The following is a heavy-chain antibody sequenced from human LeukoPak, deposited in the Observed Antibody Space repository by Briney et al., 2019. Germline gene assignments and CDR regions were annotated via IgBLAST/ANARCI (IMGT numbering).Heavy chain of an antibody. Sequence: GRSLRLSCAASGFTFDGYSMHWVRQVPGKAPEWVAGITKNSDGMGYADSVKGRFSISRDNAKNSLYLQMNSLRVEDMAFYYCAKSGPLGGGYFDYWGQGTLVTVSS. CDR1: GFTFDGYS. V-gene: IGHV3-9*03. D-gene: IGHD3-16*01. J-gene: IGHJ4*02. CDR2: ITKNSDGM. CDR3: AKSGPLGGGYFDY.